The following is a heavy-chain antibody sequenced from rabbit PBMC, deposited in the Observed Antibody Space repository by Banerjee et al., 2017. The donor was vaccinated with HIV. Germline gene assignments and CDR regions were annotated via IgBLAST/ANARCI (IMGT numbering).Heavy chain of an antibody. CDR2: IDPVFGST. J-gene: IGHJ2*01. Sequence: QEQLKESGGGLVQPGGSLTLTCTVSGFSLSSYAMSWVRQAPGKGLEWIGYIDPVFGSTYYASWVNGRFTISSHNAQNTLYLQLNSLTAADTATYFCARHADYTAYGYAAFDPWGPGTLVTVS. V-gene: IGHV1S47*01. CDR1: GFSLSSYA. CDR3: ARHADYTAYGYAAFDP. D-gene: IGHD6-1*01.